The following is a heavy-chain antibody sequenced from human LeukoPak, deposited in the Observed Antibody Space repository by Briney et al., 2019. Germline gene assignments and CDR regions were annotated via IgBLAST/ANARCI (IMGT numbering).Heavy chain of an antibody. CDR3: AKDQGYSQDY. Sequence: GSLSLSCAASGFTFTTYGIHWVRQAPGKGLEWVAFIGYDESNKYYADSAKGRFTISRENSKNTLYLQMNSLRAEDTGVYYCAKDQGYSQDYWGQGTLVTVSS. CDR1: GFTFTTYG. D-gene: IGHD5-18*01. V-gene: IGHV3-30*02. J-gene: IGHJ4*02. CDR2: IGYDESNK.